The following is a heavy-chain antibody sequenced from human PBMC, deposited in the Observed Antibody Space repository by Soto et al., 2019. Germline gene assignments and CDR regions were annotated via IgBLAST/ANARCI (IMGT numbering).Heavy chain of an antibody. V-gene: IGHV3-23*01. J-gene: IGHJ6*03. CDR2: ISGSGGST. CDR3: AKNSIRVPAAIYRYYYYMDV. D-gene: IGHD2-2*01. Sequence: GGSLRLSCAASGFTFSNYAMSWVRQAPGKGLEWVSAISGSGGSTYYADSVKGRFTISRDNSKNTLYLQVNSLRAEDTAVYYCAKNSIRVPAAIYRYYYYMDVWGKGTTVTVSS. CDR1: GFTFSNYA.